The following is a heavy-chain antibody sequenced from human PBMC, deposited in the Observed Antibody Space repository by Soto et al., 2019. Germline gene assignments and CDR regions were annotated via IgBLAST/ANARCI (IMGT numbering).Heavy chain of an antibody. V-gene: IGHV3-30*18. CDR3: AKDVGQQLVLNYGMDV. Sequence: QVQLVESGGGVIQPGTSLSLYCGSSGFTFRSFGMYWVRQAPGKGLEWVAVVSYDGNHKYYADSVKVRFTVSRDNAKNMLYLQMNSLRGEDTAVYYCAKDVGQQLVLNYGMDVWGQGTTVTVSS. D-gene: IGHD6-13*01. CDR2: VSYDGNHK. J-gene: IGHJ6*02. CDR1: GFTFRSFG.